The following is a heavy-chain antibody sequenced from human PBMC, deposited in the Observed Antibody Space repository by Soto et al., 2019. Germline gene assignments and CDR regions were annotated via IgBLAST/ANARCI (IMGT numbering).Heavy chain of an antibody. D-gene: IGHD1-1*01. V-gene: IGHV3-11*06. CDR1: GFTFSDHY. CDR2: SSNSGPFT. J-gene: IGHJ4*02. Sequence: GGSLRLSCAASGFTFSDHYMSWIRQAPGKGLEWIGYSSNSGPFTRYADSVEGRFSISRDNAKNSLYLQINSLRGDDTATYFCVRSGDNYNLLDYWGQGTPVTVSS. CDR3: VRSGDNYNLLDY.